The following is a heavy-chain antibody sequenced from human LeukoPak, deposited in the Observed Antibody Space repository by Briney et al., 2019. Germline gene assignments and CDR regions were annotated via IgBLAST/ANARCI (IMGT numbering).Heavy chain of an antibody. J-gene: IGHJ4*02. Sequence: PGGSLRLSCAASGFTFSNAWMSWVRQAPGKGLEWVGRIKSKTDGGTTDYAAPVKGRFTISRDDSKNTLYLQMNSLKTEDTAVYYCTTGFFREETTIFGVANPNFDYWGQGTLVTVSS. CDR2: IKSKTDGGTT. CDR1: GFTFSNAW. V-gene: IGHV3-15*01. D-gene: IGHD3-3*01. CDR3: TTGFFREETTIFGVANPNFDY.